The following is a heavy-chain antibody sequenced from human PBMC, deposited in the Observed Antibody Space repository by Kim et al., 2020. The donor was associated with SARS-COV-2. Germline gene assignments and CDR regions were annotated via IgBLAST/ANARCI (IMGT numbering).Heavy chain of an antibody. D-gene: IGHD1-20*01. Sequence: YADSVKGRFTSSRSNAKNSLYLKMNSLRAEDTALYYCAKGYQGVDYYGMDVWGQGTTVTVSS. CDR3: AKGYQGVDYYGMDV. V-gene: IGHV3-9*01. J-gene: IGHJ6*02.